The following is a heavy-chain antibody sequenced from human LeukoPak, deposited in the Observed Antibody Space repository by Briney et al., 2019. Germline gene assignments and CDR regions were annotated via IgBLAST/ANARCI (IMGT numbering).Heavy chain of an antibody. D-gene: IGHD6-13*01. J-gene: IGHJ4*02. V-gene: IGHV3-48*01. Sequence: GGSLRLSCAASGFTFSSYSMKWVRQAPGKGLEWVSYISSSSSTIYYADSVKGRFTISRDNAKNSLYLQMNSLRAEDTAVYYCPKIAAAGSNDYWGQGTLVTVSS. CDR2: ISSSSSTI. CDR3: PKIAAAGSNDY. CDR1: GFTFSSYS.